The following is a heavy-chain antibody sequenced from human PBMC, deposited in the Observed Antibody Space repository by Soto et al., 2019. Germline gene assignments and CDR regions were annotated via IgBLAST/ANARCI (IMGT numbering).Heavy chain of an antibody. CDR3: ARATVTTRYWYFDL. CDR1: GGSFTNYF. Sequence: QVQLQQWGAGLLKPSETLSLTCAVYGGSFTNYFWTWIRQPPGKGLEWIGEINHSGSTTYNPSLNSRVTMSRDTSENQFSLKLSSVTAADTAVYYCARATVTTRYWYFDLWGRGTLVTVSS. V-gene: IGHV4-34*02. D-gene: IGHD4-17*01. CDR2: INHSGST. J-gene: IGHJ2*01.